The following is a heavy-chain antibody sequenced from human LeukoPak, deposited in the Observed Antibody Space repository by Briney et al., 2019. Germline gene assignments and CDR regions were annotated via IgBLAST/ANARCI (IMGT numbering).Heavy chain of an antibody. CDR2: ISGSGGFT. CDR1: GFTFSSYA. CDR3: AREYYDSSGYYYPLNY. J-gene: IGHJ4*02. Sequence: GGSLRLSCAASGFTFSSYAMSWVRQAPGKGLEWVSAISGSGGFTYYADSVKGRFTISRDNSKNTLYLQVNSLRAEDTAVYYCAREYYDSSGYYYPLNYWGQGTLVTVSS. V-gene: IGHV3-23*01. D-gene: IGHD3-22*01.